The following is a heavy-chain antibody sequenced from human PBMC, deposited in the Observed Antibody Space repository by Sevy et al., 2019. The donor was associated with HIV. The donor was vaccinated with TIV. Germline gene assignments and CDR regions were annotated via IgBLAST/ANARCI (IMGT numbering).Heavy chain of an antibody. CDR2: ISTGTDHI. CDR3: VRRGVDAYNVYFAL. V-gene: IGHV3-21*05. J-gene: IGHJ4*02. D-gene: IGHD3-10*01. Sequence: GGSLRLSCTASGFTFSAYSMNWVRQAPGKGLEWLSYISTGTDHIYYADSAKGRFTISRDDAKKSVYLEMKSLRDQETALYYCVRRGVDAYNVYFALWGQGTLVTVSS. CDR1: GFTFSAYS.